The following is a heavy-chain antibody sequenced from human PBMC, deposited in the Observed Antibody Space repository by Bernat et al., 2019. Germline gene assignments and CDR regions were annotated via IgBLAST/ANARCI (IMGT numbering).Heavy chain of an antibody. CDR3: ARSITLIVVVPPTGWFDP. CDR2: IKQDGSEK. Sequence: EVQLVESGGGLVQPGGSLRLSCAASGFTFSSYWMSWVRQAPGKGLEWVANIKQDGSEKYYVDSVKGRFTISRDNAKNSLYLQMNSLRAEDTAVYYCARSITLIVVVPPTGWFDPWGQGTLGTVSS. CDR1: GFTFSSYW. J-gene: IGHJ5*02. D-gene: IGHD3-22*01. V-gene: IGHV3-7*03.